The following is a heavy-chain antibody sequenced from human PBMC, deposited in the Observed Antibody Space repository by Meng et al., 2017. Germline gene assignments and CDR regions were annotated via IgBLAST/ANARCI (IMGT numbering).Heavy chain of an antibody. CDR1: GGSISSSSYY. D-gene: IGHD2-15*01. V-gene: IGHV4-39*07. CDR2: IYYSGST. J-gene: IGHJ5*02. Sequence: QLQGSGPGLVKPSEPLSLPCPVSGGSISSSSYYGGWIRQPPGKGLEWIGSIYYSGSTYYNPSLKSRVTISVDTSKNQFSLKLSSVTAADTAVYYCARGRVVNWFDPWGQGTLVTVSS. CDR3: ARGRVVNWFDP.